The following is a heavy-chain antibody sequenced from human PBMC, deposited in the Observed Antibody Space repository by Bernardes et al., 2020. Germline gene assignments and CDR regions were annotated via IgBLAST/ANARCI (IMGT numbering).Heavy chain of an antibody. J-gene: IGHJ3*02. V-gene: IGHV3-23*01. CDR3: AKVLRDRAYSGYDHGYAFDI. CDR2: ISGSGGST. Sequence: VGSLILSCAASGFTFSSYAMSWVRQAPGKGLEWVSAISGSGGSTYYADSVKGRFTISRDNSKNTLYLQMNSLRAEDTAVYYCAKVLRDRAYSGYDHGYAFDIWGHGTMVTVSS. D-gene: IGHD5-12*01. CDR1: GFTFSSYA.